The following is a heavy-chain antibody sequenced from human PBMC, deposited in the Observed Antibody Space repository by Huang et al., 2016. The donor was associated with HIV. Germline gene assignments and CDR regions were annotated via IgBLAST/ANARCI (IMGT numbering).Heavy chain of an antibody. D-gene: IGHD6-6*01. CDR2: IFPDDSET. CDR3: ARRFSSSSGYFDY. J-gene: IGHJ4*02. CDR1: GYSFSSYW. Sequence: VQLVQSGAEVKKPGESLKISCKGSGYSFSSYWIAWVRQMTGKGLEWMGIIFPDDSETTYSPSFEGQVTISADKSIGTAYLQWSSLKASDTAMYYCARRFSSSSGYFDYWGQGSLVTVSS. V-gene: IGHV5-51*01.